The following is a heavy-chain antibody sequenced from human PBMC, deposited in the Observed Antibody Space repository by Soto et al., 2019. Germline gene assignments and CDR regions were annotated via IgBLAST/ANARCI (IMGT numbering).Heavy chain of an antibody. D-gene: IGHD3-10*01. CDR1: SGNFY. Sequence: SGNFYWRRIRKPPRKGLEWIEYIYYSGSTNYNPSLNSRVTISVDTSKTQFSLKLSSVTAADTAVYYCARVLPPTDRRAYYRRDFAYWRQGTLVTVTS. J-gene: IGHJ4*02. V-gene: IGHV4-61*01. CDR2: IYYSGST. CDR3: ARVLPPTDRRAYYRRDFAY.